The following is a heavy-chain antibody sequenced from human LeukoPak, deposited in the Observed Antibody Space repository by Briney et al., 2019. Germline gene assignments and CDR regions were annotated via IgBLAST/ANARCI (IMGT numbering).Heavy chain of an antibody. CDR1: GFAFSTYA. Sequence: PGGSLRLSCAASGFAFSTYALSWVRQAPGKGLEWVSVISGNGGRIDYADSVKGRFTISRDNSKNTLYLQMNSLRAEDTAVYYCAKRAGYYDTSGYKYARIDYWGQGTLVTVSS. V-gene: IGHV3-23*01. CDR3: AKRAGYYDTSGYKYARIDY. J-gene: IGHJ4*02. D-gene: IGHD3-22*01. CDR2: ISGNGGRI.